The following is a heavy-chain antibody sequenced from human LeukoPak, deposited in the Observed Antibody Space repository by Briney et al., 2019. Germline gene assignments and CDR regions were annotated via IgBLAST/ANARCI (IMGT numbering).Heavy chain of an antibody. CDR2: ISGSGGST. J-gene: IGHJ4*02. D-gene: IGHD6-13*01. CDR3: GTAGGIGLHTAAAGY. Sequence: GGSVRHSCAASGVTFSSYAMSWLRQAPGKGLEWVSAISGSGGSTYYADSVKGRFTISRDNSKNTLYLQMNSLRAEATAVYSCGTAGGIGLHTAAAGYRGQGTLVTVSS. V-gene: IGHV3-23*01. CDR1: GVTFSSYA.